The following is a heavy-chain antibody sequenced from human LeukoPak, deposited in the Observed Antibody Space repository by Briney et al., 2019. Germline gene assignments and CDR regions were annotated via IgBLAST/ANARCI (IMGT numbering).Heavy chain of an antibody. CDR3: VGPDSQFDC. J-gene: IGHJ4*02. V-gene: IGHV3-21*01. CDR2: ISSNSLHI. Sequence: GGSLRLSCAASGFTFSDQSVNWVRQAPGKGLEWVSSISSNSLHIFYADSVKGRFTISRDNAKNSLYLQMNNLGAEDTAVYYCVGPDSQFDCWGQGTLVTVSS. D-gene: IGHD3-10*01. CDR1: GFTFSDQS.